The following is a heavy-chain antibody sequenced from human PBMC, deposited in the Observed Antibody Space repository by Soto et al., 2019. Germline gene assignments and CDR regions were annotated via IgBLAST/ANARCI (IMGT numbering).Heavy chain of an antibody. CDR1: GASIRSYH. CDR2: MQHTGNT. J-gene: IGHJ5*02. V-gene: IGHV4-4*07. Sequence: QVQLQESGPGLVKPSETLSLTCAVSGASIRSYHWSWIRQPAGKGLEWIGRMQHTGNTNYNPSLKSRVTMSVDTSTNQISLKMTSVTAADTAVYFCAKDFSSRRWFDPWGQGILVIVSS. CDR3: AKDFSSRRWFDP.